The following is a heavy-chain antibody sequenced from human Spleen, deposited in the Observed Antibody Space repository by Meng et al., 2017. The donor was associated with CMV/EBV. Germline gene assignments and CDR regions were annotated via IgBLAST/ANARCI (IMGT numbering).Heavy chain of an antibody. J-gene: IGHJ6*02. CDR2: INPSGGGT. Sequence: ASVKVSCKASGYTFTGYYMHWVRQAPGQGLEWMGMINPSGGGTTYTQKFQGRVTMTRDTSTTTVYMELSSLRSEDTAVYYCARGYGGNSPSIWGQGTTVTVSS. V-gene: IGHV1-46*01. CDR3: ARGYGGNSPSI. D-gene: IGHD4-23*01. CDR1: GYTFTGYY.